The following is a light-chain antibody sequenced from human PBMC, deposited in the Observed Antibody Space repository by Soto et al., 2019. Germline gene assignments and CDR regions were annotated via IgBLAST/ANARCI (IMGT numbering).Light chain of an antibody. CDR1: SSDIGDYNY. J-gene: IGLJ1*01. CDR3: SSYTSSSTDV. Sequence: QSVLTQPASVSGSPGQSITISCTGTSSDIGDYNYVSWYQHHPGKAPKLMIYEVSNRPSGVSNRFSGSKSGNTASLIISGLQAEDEADYYCSSYTSSSTDVFGTGTKVTVL. V-gene: IGLV2-14*01. CDR2: EVS.